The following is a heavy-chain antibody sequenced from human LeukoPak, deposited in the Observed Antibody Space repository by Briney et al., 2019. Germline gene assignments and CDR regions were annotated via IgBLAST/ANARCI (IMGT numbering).Heavy chain of an antibody. CDR3: AKDSPKGELSDDV. CDR1: GFTFSSYA. V-gene: IGHV3-23*01. J-gene: IGHJ4*02. CDR2: ISGSGGST. Sequence: GGSLRLSCAAFGFTFSSYAMSWVRQAPGKGLEWVSAISGSGGSTYYADSVKGRFTIYRDNSKNALYLQMNSLRAEDTAVYYCAKDSPKGELSDDVWGQGTLVTVSS. D-gene: IGHD3-16*02.